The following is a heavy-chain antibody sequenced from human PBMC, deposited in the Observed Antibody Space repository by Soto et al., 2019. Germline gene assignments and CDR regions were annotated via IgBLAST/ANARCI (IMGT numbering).Heavy chain of an antibody. V-gene: IGHV4-4*07. Sequence: SETLSLTCTVSGDPITSYFWSWIRQPAGKGLEWIGHMFPGGTTSHNTSLKSRVSMSIDTSKNQFSLTLTSVTAADTAVYYCARTLSGFTYGSRQFYFDYWGQGTLVTVSS. D-gene: IGHD3-10*01. CDR2: MFPGGTT. J-gene: IGHJ4*02. CDR1: GDPITSYF. CDR3: ARTLSGFTYGSRQFYFDY.